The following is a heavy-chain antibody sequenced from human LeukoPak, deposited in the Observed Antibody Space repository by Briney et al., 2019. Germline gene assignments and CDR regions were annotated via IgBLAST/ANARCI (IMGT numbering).Heavy chain of an antibody. CDR2: IKQDGNEK. D-gene: IGHD3-22*01. J-gene: IGHJ2*01. CDR1: GFTFSSYA. CDR3: ARLGPVTLIGVSYWYLDL. V-gene: IGHV3-7*01. Sequence: GGSLRLSCAASGFTFSSYAMSWVRQAPGKGLEWVANIKQDGNEKSYVDSVKDRFSISRDNAKSALYLQMNSLRGEDTAVYYCARLGPVTLIGVSYWYLDLWGRGTLVTVSS.